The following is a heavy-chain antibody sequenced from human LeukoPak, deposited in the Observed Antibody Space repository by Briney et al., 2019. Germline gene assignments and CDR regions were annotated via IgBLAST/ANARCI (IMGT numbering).Heavy chain of an antibody. CDR2: ISWNSGSI. Sequence: GRSQTLSCAASGCTFDDYAMHWVRHAPGKGLEWVSGISWNSGSIGYADSVKGRFTISRDNAKNSLYLQMNSLRAEDTALYYCATLDTAMPRGFDYWGQGTLVTVSS. CDR3: ATLDTAMPRGFDY. V-gene: IGHV3-9*01. J-gene: IGHJ4*02. D-gene: IGHD5-18*01. CDR1: GCTFDDYA.